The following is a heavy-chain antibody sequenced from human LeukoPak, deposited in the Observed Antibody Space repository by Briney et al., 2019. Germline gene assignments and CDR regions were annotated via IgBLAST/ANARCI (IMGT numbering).Heavy chain of an antibody. Sequence: GGSLRLSCAASGFTFSSYGMHWVRQAPGKGLEWVAVISYDGSNKYYADSLKGRFTISRDNSKNTLYLQMNSLRAEDTAVYYCAKERWLQLSYFDYWGQGTLVTVSS. J-gene: IGHJ4*02. CDR3: AKERWLQLSYFDY. D-gene: IGHD5-24*01. CDR2: ISYDGSNK. V-gene: IGHV3-30*18. CDR1: GFTFSSYG.